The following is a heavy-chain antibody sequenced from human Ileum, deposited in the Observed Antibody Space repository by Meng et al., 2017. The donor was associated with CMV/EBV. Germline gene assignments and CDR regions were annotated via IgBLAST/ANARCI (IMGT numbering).Heavy chain of an antibody. J-gene: IGHJ6*02. D-gene: IGHD4-23*01. CDR1: GFTFDDYS. CDR3: AKSSGGNLSPMDV. V-gene: IGHV3-43*01. Sequence: GGSLRLSCAASGFTFDDYSMYWVRQAPGKGLEWVSVISWNGSTTDYADSVKGRFTVSRDNSKNSLHLQMNSRRNEDSALYYCAKSSGGNLSPMDVWGQGTTVTVSS. CDR2: ISWNGSTT.